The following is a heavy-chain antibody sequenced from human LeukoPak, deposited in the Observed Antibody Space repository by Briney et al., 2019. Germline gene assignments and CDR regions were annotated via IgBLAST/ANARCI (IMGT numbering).Heavy chain of an antibody. D-gene: IGHD3-10*01. J-gene: IGHJ3*02. CDR1: GFTFNNYA. CDR2: ISGSGDNT. V-gene: IGHV3-23*01. Sequence: GGSLRLSCAASGFTFNNYAMTWLRQAPGKGLEWVSSISGSGDNTYYADSVEGRFTVSRDNSKNTLYLLMNSLRAEDTAVCFCAKDASGSFADAFDIWGQGTMVTVSS. CDR3: AKDASGSFADAFDI.